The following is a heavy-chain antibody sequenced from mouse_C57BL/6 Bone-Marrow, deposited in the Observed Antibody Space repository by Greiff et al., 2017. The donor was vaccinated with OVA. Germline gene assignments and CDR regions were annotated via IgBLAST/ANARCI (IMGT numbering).Heavy chain of an antibody. D-gene: IGHD1-1*01. CDR2: INPNHGGT. CDR1: GYTFTDYN. CDR3: ARITTVVARDYFDY. Sequence: VQLKQSGPELVKPGASVKMSCKASGYTFTDYNMHWVKQSPGKSLEWIGYINPNHGGTSYNQTFKGKATLTVNKSSSTAYMELRSLSSEDSAVYYCARITTVVARDYFDYWGKGTTRTVST. J-gene: IGHJ2*01. V-gene: IGHV1-22*01.